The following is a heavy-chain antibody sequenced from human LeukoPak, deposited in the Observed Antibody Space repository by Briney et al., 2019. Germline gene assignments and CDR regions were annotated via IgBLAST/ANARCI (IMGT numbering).Heavy chain of an antibody. CDR1: GFTFSTYW. V-gene: IGHV3-74*01. D-gene: IGHD2-2*01. CDR3: ARDRCSSTSCSLGFLDV. CDR2: INIDGSRT. J-gene: IGHJ6*04. Sequence: PGGSLRLSCAASGFTFSTYWILWVRQAPGKGLVWVSRINIDGSRTTYADSVKGRFTISRDNAKNTLYLQMNSLRAEDTAVYYCARDRCSSTSCSLGFLDVWGKGTTVTVSS.